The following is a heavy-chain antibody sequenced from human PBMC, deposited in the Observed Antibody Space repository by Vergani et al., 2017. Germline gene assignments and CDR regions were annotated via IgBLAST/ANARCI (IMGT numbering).Heavy chain of an antibody. D-gene: IGHD3-9*01. CDR1: GGTFSSYA. CDR2: IIPIFGTA. CDR3: ARDVPNYDSLTGYYLTDAFDI. Sequence: QVQLVQSGAEVKKPGSSVKVSCKASGGTFSSYAISWVRQAPGQGLEWMGGIIPIFGTANYAQKFQGRVTITADESTSTAYMELSSLRSEDTAVYYCARDVPNYDSLTGYYLTDAFDIWGQGTMVTVSS. V-gene: IGHV1-69*12. J-gene: IGHJ3*02.